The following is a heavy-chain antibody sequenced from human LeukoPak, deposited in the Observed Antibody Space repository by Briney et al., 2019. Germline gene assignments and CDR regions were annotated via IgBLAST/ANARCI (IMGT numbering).Heavy chain of an antibody. Sequence: GRSLRLSCAASGFTFSSYGMHWVRQAPGKGLEWVAVISYDGSNKYYADSVKGRFTLSRDNSKNTLYLQMNSLRAEDMAVYYCAKDQGGIVVVPAAMAYWGQGTLVTVSS. CDR2: ISYDGSNK. D-gene: IGHD2-2*01. CDR1: GFTFSSYG. CDR3: AKDQGGIVVVPAAMAY. J-gene: IGHJ4*02. V-gene: IGHV3-30*18.